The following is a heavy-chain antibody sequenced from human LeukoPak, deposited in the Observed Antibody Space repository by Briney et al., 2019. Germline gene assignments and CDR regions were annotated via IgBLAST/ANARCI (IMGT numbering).Heavy chain of an antibody. V-gene: IGHV1-69*06. Sequence: ASVKVSCKASGGTFSSYAISWVRQAPGQGLEWMGGIIPIFGTANYAQKFQGRVTITADKSTSTAYMELSSLRSEDMAVYYCARDLTDTAMAPGYYYGMDVWGKGTTVTVSS. J-gene: IGHJ6*04. CDR2: IIPIFGTA. CDR1: GGTFSSYA. D-gene: IGHD5-18*01. CDR3: ARDLTDTAMAPGYYYGMDV.